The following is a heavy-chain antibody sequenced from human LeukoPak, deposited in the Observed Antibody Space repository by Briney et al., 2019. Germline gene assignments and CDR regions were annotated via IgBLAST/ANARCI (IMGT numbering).Heavy chain of an antibody. J-gene: IGHJ4*02. CDR2: INSDGSST. V-gene: IGHV3-74*01. Sequence: PGGSLRLSCAASGFTFSSYWMHWVRQAPGKGLVWVSRINSDGSSTSYADSVKGRFTISRDNAKNTLYLQMNSLRTEDTAVYYCAKEGRAVVTYFDYWGQGTLTVSS. CDR1: GFTFSSYW. CDR3: AKEGRAVVTYFDY. D-gene: IGHD3-22*01.